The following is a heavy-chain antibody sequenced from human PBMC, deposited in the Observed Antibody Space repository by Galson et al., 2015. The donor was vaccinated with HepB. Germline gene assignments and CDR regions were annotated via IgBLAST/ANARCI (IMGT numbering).Heavy chain of an antibody. CDR1: GDSIRSGGYY. CDR3: VRSVVPAAHGPYNWFDP. D-gene: IGHD2-2*01. CDR2: IYYSGNT. Sequence: TLSLTCTVSGDSIRSGGYYWSWIRQHPGKGLEWIGYIYYSGNTYYNPSLKSRATISINTSKNQFSLKLRSVTAADTAVYYCVRSVVPAAHGPYNWFDPWGQGTLVTVSS. V-gene: IGHV4-31*03. J-gene: IGHJ5*02.